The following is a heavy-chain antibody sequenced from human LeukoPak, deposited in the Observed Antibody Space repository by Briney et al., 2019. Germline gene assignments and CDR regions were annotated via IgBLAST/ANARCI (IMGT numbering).Heavy chain of an antibody. CDR1: GYTLTELS. CDR3: ARSSAMVITPFDY. J-gene: IGHJ4*02. D-gene: IGHD3-22*01. Sequence: ASVKVSCKVSGYTLTELSMHWVRQAPGKGLEWMGGFDPEDGETIYAQKFQGRVTITADESTSTAYMELSSLRSEDTAVYYCARSSAMVITPFDYWGQGTLVTVSS. V-gene: IGHV1-24*01. CDR2: FDPEDGET.